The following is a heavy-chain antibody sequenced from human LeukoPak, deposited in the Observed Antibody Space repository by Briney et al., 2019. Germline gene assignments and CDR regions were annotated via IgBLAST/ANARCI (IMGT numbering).Heavy chain of an antibody. Sequence: PSETLSLTCTVSGGSISSHYWSWIRQPPGKGLEWIGYIYYSGSTNYNPSLKSRVTISVDTSKNQFSLKLSSVTAADTAVYYCAREITYYYDSTPPHRSAVAFDIWGQGTMVTVSS. J-gene: IGHJ3*02. CDR3: AREITYYYDSTPPHRSAVAFDI. D-gene: IGHD3-22*01. CDR1: GGSISSHY. CDR2: IYYSGST. V-gene: IGHV4-59*11.